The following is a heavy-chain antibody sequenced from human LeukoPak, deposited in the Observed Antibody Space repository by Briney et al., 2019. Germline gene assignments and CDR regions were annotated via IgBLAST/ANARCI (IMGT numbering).Heavy chain of an antibody. CDR1: GFTFSSYA. CDR3: AKDLRLRFLEWLSFDY. Sequence: GSLRLSCAASGFTFSSYAMSWVRQAPGKGLEWVSAISGSGGSTYYADSVKGRFTISRDNSKNTLYLQMNSLRAEDTAVYYCAKDLRLRFLEWLSFDYWGQGTLVTVSS. V-gene: IGHV3-23*01. CDR2: ISGSGGST. D-gene: IGHD3-3*01. J-gene: IGHJ4*02.